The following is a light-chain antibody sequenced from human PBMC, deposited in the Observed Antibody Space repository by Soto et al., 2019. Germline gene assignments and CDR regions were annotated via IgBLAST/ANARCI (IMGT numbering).Light chain of an antibody. CDR3: SSYTRGNTYV. CDR2: EVT. J-gene: IGLJ1*01. Sequence: QSVLTQPASVSGSPGQSITISCTGTSSDIGGYNSVSWYQQHPRKAPKLMIYEVTNRPSGISNRFSGSKSGNTASLTISGLQAEDEADYYCSSYTRGNTYVFGTGTKVPVL. CDR1: SSDIGGYNS. V-gene: IGLV2-14*01.